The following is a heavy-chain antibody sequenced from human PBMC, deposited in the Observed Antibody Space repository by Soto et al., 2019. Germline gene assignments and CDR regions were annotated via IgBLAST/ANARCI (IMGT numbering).Heavy chain of an antibody. V-gene: IGHV3-23*01. CDR2: IRGIGLST. J-gene: IGHJ4*02. D-gene: IGHD3-22*01. CDR3: AKVGPIDRSGVYGGDY. CDR1: GLIFTNYA. Sequence: GGSLRLSCAASGLIFTNYAMSWVRQAPGRGLEWVSTIRGIGLSTYYADSVMGRFTISRDNFKNTLYLQMNSLRAEDTALYYCAKVGPIDRSGVYGGDYWGQGTLVTVSS.